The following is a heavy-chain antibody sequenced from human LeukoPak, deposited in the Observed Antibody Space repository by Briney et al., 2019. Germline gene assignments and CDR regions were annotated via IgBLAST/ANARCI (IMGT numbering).Heavy chain of an antibody. CDR2: ISSSSSYI. CDR1: GFTFSSYS. V-gene: IGHV3-21*04. D-gene: IGHD3-22*01. Sequence: GGSLRLSCAASGFTFSSYSMNWVRQAPGKGLEWVSSISSSSSYIYYADSVKGRFTISRDNSKNTLYLQMNSLRAEDTAVYYCAKEDYYDSSGFDYWGQGTLVTVSS. J-gene: IGHJ4*02. CDR3: AKEDYYDSSGFDY.